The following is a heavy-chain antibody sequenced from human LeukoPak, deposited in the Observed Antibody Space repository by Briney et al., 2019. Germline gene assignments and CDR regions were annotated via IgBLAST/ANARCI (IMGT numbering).Heavy chain of an antibody. V-gene: IGHV3-23*01. CDR1: GFTVSSNY. J-gene: IGHJ4*02. D-gene: IGHD3-22*01. CDR2: ISGSGGST. CDR3: AKGTGSSGYSYFGY. Sequence: GGSLRLSCAASGFTVSSNYMSWVRQAPGKGLEWVSAISGSGGSTYYADSVKGRFTISRDNSKNTLYLQMNSLRAEDTAVYYCAKGTGSSGYSYFGYWGQGTLVTVSS.